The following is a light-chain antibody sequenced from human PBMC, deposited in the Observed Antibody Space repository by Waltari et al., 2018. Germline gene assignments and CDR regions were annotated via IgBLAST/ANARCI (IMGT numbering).Light chain of an antibody. J-gene: IGKJ4*01. Sequence: DFVMTQSPDSLALSLGERATINCKSSESVLHSNNKNYLAWYQQKPGQPPRLLIYWSSIRESGVPDRFSGSGSGTDFILTISSLQAEDVAVYYCQQYYSTPTFGGGTNVEI. CDR1: ESVLHSNNKNY. CDR3: QQYYSTPT. CDR2: WSS. V-gene: IGKV4-1*01.